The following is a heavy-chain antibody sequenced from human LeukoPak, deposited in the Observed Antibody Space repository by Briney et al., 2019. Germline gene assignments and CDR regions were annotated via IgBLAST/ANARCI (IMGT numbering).Heavy chain of an antibody. CDR1: GFSFTIYG. CDR3: AKDATPMNSIWDHFDP. J-gene: IGHJ5*02. D-gene: IGHD1-14*01. V-gene: IGHV3-23*01. CDR2: VGGGNDI. Sequence: GGSLRLSCVGSGFSFTIYGMSGVGQAPGKGLEWVSSVGGGNDIHYADSVKGRFTGSRDDAKNTVYLQMNSLRSEDTAVYFCAKDATPMNSIWDHFDPWGQGTLVTVSP.